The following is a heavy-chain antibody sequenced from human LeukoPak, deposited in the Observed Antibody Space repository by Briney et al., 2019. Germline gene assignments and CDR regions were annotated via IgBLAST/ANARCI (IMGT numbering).Heavy chain of an antibody. CDR1: GCTFTNYG. CDR2: ISAYDGNT. J-gene: IGHJ4*02. D-gene: IGHD2-2*01. V-gene: IGHV1-18*01. CDR3: ARGHCSISSCYYVDY. Sequence: ASVKVSCKASGCTFTNYGISWVRQAPGQGLEWMGWISAYDGNTNYVQKFQGRVTMTTDTSTSTAYMELRSLRSDDTAIYYCARGHCSISSCYYVDYWGQGTLVTVSS.